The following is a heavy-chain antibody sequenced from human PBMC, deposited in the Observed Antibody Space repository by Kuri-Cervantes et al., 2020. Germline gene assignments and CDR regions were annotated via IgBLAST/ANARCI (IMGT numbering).Heavy chain of an antibody. CDR3: AREKTTCASTIVYYFDY. D-gene: IGHD5/OR15-5a*01. Sequence: GGSLTLSCAASGFSISSCAMHWVRQAPAEGLEWVAVIVYDGSNKYYADSLKGRFTISRDTAKNSLYLQMNILRAEDTAVSYCAREKTTCASTIVYYFDYWGQGTLVTVSS. CDR1: GFSISSCA. J-gene: IGHJ4*02. V-gene: IGHV3-30*07. CDR2: IVYDGSNK.